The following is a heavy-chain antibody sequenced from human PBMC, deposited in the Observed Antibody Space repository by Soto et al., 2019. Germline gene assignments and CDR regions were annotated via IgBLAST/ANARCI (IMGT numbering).Heavy chain of an antibody. Sequence: SDTLFLTCAVSGGSINSDNYSWQWIQHPRGKGLEWLGYIYQSGNTYYTPSLKSRVTISVDRSKNQISVELSSVTAADTAVYYCARATFESTGWQRFDIWGQATLVTVS. CDR1: GGSINSDNYS. V-gene: IGHV4-30-2*01. CDR3: ARATFESTGWQRFDI. CDR2: IYQSGNT. D-gene: IGHD6-25*01. J-gene: IGHJ4*02.